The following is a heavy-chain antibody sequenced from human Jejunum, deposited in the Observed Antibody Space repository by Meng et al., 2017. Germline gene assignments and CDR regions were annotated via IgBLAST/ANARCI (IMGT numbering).Heavy chain of an antibody. CDR2: ISPNSGGT. CDR1: GYTFTGHY. Sequence: QVQLVQSGAEVKRPEASVKGSCKASGYTFTGHYIHWVRQAPGQGLEWMGWISPNSGGTKFAQKFQDRVTMTRDTSISTAYMELSRLRFDDTAVYYCARDIGDYYRSGSYFKPWGQGTLVTVSS. D-gene: IGHD3-10*01. V-gene: IGHV1-2*02. CDR3: ARDIGDYYRSGSYFKP. J-gene: IGHJ4*02.